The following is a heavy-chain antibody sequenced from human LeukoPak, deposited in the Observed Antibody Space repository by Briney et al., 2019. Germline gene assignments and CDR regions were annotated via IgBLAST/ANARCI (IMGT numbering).Heavy chain of an antibody. CDR2: ISYDGSNK. D-gene: IGHD3-22*01. V-gene: IGHV3-30*03. Sequence: GGFLRLSCAASGFTFSSYGMHWVRQAPGKGLEWVAVISYDGSNKYYADSVKGRFTISRDNSKNTLYLQMSSLRAEDTAVYYCAREAEPTYYFDSSGYPGYAFDIWGQGTLVTVSS. CDR3: AREAEPTYYFDSSGYPGYAFDI. CDR1: GFTFSSYG. J-gene: IGHJ3*02.